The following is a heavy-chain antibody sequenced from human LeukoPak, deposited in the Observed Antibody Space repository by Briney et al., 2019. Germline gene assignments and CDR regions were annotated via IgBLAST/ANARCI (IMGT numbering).Heavy chain of an antibody. CDR3: ARAGYCSGGSCAFRYYGMDV. CDR2: ISSSGSTI. CDR1: GFTFSDYY. D-gene: IGHD2-15*01. J-gene: IGHJ6*02. Sequence: GGSLRLSCAASGFTFSDYYMSWIRQAPGKGLEWVSYISSSGSTIYYADSVKGRFTISRDNAKNSPYLQMNSLRAEDTAVYYCARAGYCSGGSCAFRYYGMDVWGQGTTVTVSS. V-gene: IGHV3-11*01.